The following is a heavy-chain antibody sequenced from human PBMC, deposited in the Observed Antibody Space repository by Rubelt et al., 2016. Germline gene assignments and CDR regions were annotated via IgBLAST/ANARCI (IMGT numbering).Heavy chain of an antibody. Sequence: VQLQQWGAGLLKPSETLSLTCAVYGGSFSGYYWSWIRQPPGKGLEWVGRIKSKTDGGTTEYAAPVKGRFTISRDDSKNTLYLQMNSLKTEDTAWYYCTTDSGVYGMDVWGQGTTVTVSS. J-gene: IGHJ6*02. V-gene: IGHV3-15*01. D-gene: IGHD3-10*01. CDR2: IKSKTDGGTT. CDR3: TTDSGVYGMDV. CDR1: GGSFSGYY.